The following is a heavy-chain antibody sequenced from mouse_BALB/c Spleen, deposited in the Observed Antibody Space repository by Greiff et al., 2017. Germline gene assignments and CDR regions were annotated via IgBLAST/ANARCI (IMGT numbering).Heavy chain of an antibody. CDR3: ARNPREDAMDY. Sequence: QVQLKQSGAELARPGASVKMSCKASGYTFTSYTMHWVKQRPGQGLEWIGYINPSSGYTNYNQKFKDKATLTADKSSSTAYMQLSSLTSEDSAVYYCARNPREDAMDYWGQGTSVTVSS. CDR1: GYTFTSYT. J-gene: IGHJ4*01. V-gene: IGHV1-4*01. CDR2: INPSSGYT.